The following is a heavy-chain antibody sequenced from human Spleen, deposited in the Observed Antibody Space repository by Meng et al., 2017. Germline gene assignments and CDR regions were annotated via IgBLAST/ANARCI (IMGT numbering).Heavy chain of an antibody. CDR1: GFNFDDNA. Sequence: SLKISCAASGFNFDDNAMHWVRQAPGKGLEWVSGIGWNSDYIYYADSVKGRFTISRDNVQNSLYLQMNSLRPEDTALYYCVKESSADAGGGFDCWGQGTLVTVSS. CDR3: VKESSADAGGGFDC. D-gene: IGHD2-2*01. V-gene: IGHV3-9*01. J-gene: IGHJ4*02. CDR2: IGWNSDYI.